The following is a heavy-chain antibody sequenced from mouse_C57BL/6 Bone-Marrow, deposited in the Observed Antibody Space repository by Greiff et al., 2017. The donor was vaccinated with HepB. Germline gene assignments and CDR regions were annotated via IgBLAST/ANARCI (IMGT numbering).Heavy chain of an antibody. V-gene: IGHV1-22*01. D-gene: IGHD1-1*01. Sequence: DVKLQESGPELVKPGASVKMSCKASGYTFTDYNMHWVKQSHGKSLEWIGYINPNNGGTSYNQKFKGKATLTVNKSSSTAYMELRSLTSEDSAVYYCARGSTTVVARYYDCWGKSTTLTVSS. J-gene: IGHJ2*01. CDR3: ARGSTTVVARYYDC. CDR1: GYTFTDYN. CDR2: INPNNGGT.